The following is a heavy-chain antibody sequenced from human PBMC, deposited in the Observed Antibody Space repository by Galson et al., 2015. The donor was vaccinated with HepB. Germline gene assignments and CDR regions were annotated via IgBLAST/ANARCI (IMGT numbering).Heavy chain of an antibody. CDR1: GFTFSSYA. CDR2: ISYDGSNK. J-gene: IGHJ4*02. Sequence: SLRLSCAASGFTFSSYAMHWVRQAPGKGLEWVAVISYDGSNKYYADSVKDRFTISRDNSKNTLYLQMNSLRAEDTAVYYCAREWYYDSRTLDYWGQGTLVTVSS. D-gene: IGHD3-22*01. CDR3: AREWYYDSRTLDY. V-gene: IGHV3-30*04.